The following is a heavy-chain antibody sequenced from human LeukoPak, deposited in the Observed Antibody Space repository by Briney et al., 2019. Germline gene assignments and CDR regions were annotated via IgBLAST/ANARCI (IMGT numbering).Heavy chain of an antibody. V-gene: IGHV3-23*01. D-gene: IGHD2-21*02. Sequence: GGSLRLSCAASGFTFSSYGMSWVRQAPGKGLEWVSAISGSGGSTYYADSVKGRFTISRDNSKNTLYLQMNSLRAEDTAVYYCAKDLSAYCGGDCYPTYYFDYWGQGTLVTVSS. CDR1: GFTFSSYG. CDR3: AKDLSAYCGGDCYPTYYFDY. CDR2: ISGSGGST. J-gene: IGHJ4*02.